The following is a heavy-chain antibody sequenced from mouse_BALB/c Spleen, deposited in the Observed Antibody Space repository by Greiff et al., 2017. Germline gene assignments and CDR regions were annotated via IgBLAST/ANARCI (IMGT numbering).Heavy chain of an antibody. Sequence: EVQVVESGGGLVKPGGSLKLSCAASGFAFSSYDMSWVRQTPEKRLEWVAYISSGGGSTYYPDTVKGRFTISRDNAKNTLYLQMSSLKSEDTAMYYCARGAGFAYWGQGTLVTVSA. CDR2: ISSGGGST. V-gene: IGHV5-12-1*01. CDR3: ARGAGFAY. J-gene: IGHJ3*01. CDR1: GFAFSSYD.